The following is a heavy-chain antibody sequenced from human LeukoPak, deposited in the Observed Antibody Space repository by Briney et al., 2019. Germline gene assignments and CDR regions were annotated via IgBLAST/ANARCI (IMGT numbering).Heavy chain of an antibody. V-gene: IGHV4-59*01. CDR1: GGSISSYY. CDR3: ARAGYYYDSSGKPGDFDY. D-gene: IGHD3-22*01. CDR2: IYYSGST. J-gene: IGHJ4*02. Sequence: SETLSLTCTVSGGSISSYYWSWTRQPPGKGLEWIGYIYYSGSTNYNPSLKSRVTISVDTSKNQFSLKLSSVTAADTAVYYCARAGYYYDSSGKPGDFDYWGQGTLVTVSS.